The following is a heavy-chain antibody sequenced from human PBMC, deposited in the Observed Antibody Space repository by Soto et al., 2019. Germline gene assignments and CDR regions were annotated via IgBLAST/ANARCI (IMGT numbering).Heavy chain of an antibody. CDR2: INGGNGNT. CDR1: GYSFTNYA. D-gene: IGHD3-22*01. J-gene: IGHJ2*01. Sequence: GASVKVSCKASGYSFTNYAMHWVRQAPGQGLEWMGWINGGNGNTKYSEKFQGRVTITRDTSASTAYMELSSLRSEDTAVYYCARDRYYHDGSGLYWYFDLWGRGTLVTVSS. CDR3: ARDRYYHDGSGLYWYFDL. V-gene: IGHV1-3*01.